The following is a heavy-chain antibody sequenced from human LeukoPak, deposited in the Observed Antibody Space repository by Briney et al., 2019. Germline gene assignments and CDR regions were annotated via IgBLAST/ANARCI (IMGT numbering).Heavy chain of an antibody. CDR3: ARDRSIYYYGMDV. CDR2: ISSSGSTI. J-gene: IGHJ6*02. D-gene: IGHD2-21*01. V-gene: IGHV3-11*01. Sequence: GGSLRLSCAASGFTFSDYYMSWIRQAPGKGLEGVSYISSSGSTIYYADSVKGRFTISRDNAKNSLYLQMNSLRAEDTAVYYCARDRSIYYYGMDVWGQGTTVTVSS. CDR1: GFTFSDYY.